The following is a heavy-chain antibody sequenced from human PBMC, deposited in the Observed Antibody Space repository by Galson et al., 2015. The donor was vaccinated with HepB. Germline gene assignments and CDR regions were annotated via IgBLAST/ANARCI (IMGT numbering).Heavy chain of an antibody. J-gene: IGHJ4*02. Sequence: LALVKPTQTLTLTCTFSGFSLSTSGMCVSWIRQPPGKALEWLARIDWDDDKYYSTSLKTRLTISKDTSKNQVVLTMTNMDPVDTATYYCARMNSSGWYEYYFDYWGQGTLVTVSS. CDR3: ARMNSSGWYEYYFDY. V-gene: IGHV2-70*11. CDR2: IDWDDDK. CDR1: GFSLSTSGMC. D-gene: IGHD6-19*01.